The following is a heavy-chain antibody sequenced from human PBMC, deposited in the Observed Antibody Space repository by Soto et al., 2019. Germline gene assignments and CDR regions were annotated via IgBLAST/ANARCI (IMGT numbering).Heavy chain of an antibody. V-gene: IGHV4-59*11. D-gene: IGHD3-16*01. CDR1: GGSLTDHY. CDR2: VYYSGAT. CDR3: ARGNAWKSSTFDI. Sequence: QVQLQESGPGLVKPSETLSLTCTVAGGSLTDHYWNWFRQSPGRGLQWIGYVYYSGATSYNPSLTSRVTMTVDTAKNQFSLKLRSVTAADTAVYYCARGNAWKSSTFDIWGQGTMVYVSS. J-gene: IGHJ3*02.